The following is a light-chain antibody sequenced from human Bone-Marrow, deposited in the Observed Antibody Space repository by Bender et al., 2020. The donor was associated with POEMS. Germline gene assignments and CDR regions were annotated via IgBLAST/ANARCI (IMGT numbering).Light chain of an antibody. CDR3: QSADSSVIL. J-gene: IGLJ2*01. Sequence: SYELTQPPSVSVSPGQTASITCSGDGLPKQYALWYQQKPGQAPVLVIYKDTERPSGIPERFSGSSSGTTVTLTISGVQAEDEADYYCQSADSSVILFGGGTKVTVL. V-gene: IGLV3-25*03. CDR1: GLPKQY. CDR2: KDT.